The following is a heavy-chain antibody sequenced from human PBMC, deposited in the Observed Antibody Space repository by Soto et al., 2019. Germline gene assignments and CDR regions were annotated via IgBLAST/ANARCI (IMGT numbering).Heavy chain of an antibody. V-gene: IGHV1-24*01. CDR3: ATDPYGGNTFDY. Sequence: VKVSCKVSGYTLTELPMHWVRQAPGKGLEWMGGFDPEDGETIYAQKFQGRVTMTEDTSTDTAYMELSSLRSEDTAVYYCATDPYGGNTFDYWGQGTLVTVSS. D-gene: IGHD4-17*01. CDR2: FDPEDGET. J-gene: IGHJ4*02. CDR1: GYTLTELP.